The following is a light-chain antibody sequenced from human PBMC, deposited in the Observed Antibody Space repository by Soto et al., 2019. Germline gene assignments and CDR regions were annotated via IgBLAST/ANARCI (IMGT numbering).Light chain of an antibody. J-gene: IGLJ3*02. CDR2: EVN. Sequence: QSVLTQPASVSGSPGQSITISCTGSSSDVGGYNYVSWYQQHPGKAPKLMIYEVNNRPSGLSNRFSGSKSGNTASLTISGLQAEDEADYYCSSYTGSNTQVFGGGTKLTVL. V-gene: IGLV2-14*01. CDR1: SSDVGGYNY. CDR3: SSYTGSNTQV.